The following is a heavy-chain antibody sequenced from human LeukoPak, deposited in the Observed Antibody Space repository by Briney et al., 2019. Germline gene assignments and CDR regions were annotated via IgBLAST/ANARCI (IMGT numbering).Heavy chain of an antibody. D-gene: IGHD6-13*01. J-gene: IGHJ4*02. CDR1: GGTFSSYA. Sequence: SVKVSCKASGGTFSSYAISWVRQAPGQGLEWMGGIIPIFGTANYAQKFQGRVTITADKSTSTAYMELSSLRSEDTAVYYCAASTQQLVLGTIDYWGQGTLVTVSS. CDR2: IIPIFGTA. V-gene: IGHV1-69*06. CDR3: AASTQQLVLGTIDY.